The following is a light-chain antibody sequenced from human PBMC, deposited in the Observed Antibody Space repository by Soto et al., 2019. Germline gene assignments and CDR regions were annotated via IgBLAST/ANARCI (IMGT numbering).Light chain of an antibody. CDR3: QQYNDWPPYT. CDR1: QSVRSN. V-gene: IGKV3-15*01. CDR2: GAS. Sequence: EIVMTQSPGTLSVSPGERATLSCRASQSVRSNLAWYQQKPGQAPRLLIYGASTRATGVPARFSGSGSGTEFTLTISSLQSEDFAVYHCQQYNDWPPYTFGQGTKLEIK. J-gene: IGKJ2*01.